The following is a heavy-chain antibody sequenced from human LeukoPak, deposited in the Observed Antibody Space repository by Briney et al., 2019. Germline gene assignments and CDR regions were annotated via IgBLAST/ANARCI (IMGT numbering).Heavy chain of an antibody. CDR1: GGSFSGYY. V-gene: IGHV4-34*01. CDR3: ARENYYGSGRYYPYYYYGMDV. CDR2: INHSGST. Sequence: SETLSLTCAVYGGSFSGYYWSWIRQPPGKGLEWIGEINHSGSTNYNPSLKSRVTISVDTSKNQFSLKLSSVNAADTAVYYCARENYYGSGRYYPYYYYGMDVWGQGTTVTVSS. D-gene: IGHD3-10*01. J-gene: IGHJ6*02.